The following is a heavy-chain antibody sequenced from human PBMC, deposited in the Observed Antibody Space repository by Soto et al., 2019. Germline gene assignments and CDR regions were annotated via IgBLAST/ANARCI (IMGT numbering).Heavy chain of an antibody. CDR2: IYSVGSA. CDR3: ARFLGSGFEY. J-gene: IGHJ4*02. D-gene: IGHD6-19*01. Sequence: SLRLSCAASGFTVSSYYMSWVRQAPGKGLEWVSVIYSVGSAGFADSVKGRFTISRDNSKNTLYLQMNSLRAEDTAVYYCARFLGSGFEYWGQGTLVTVSS. V-gene: IGHV3-66*01. CDR1: GFTVSSYY.